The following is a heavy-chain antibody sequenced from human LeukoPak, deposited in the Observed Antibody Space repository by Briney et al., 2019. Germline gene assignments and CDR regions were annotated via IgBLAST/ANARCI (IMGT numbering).Heavy chain of an antibody. CDR1: GGSISSYY. Sequence: SESLSLTCSVSGGSISSYYWSWIRQPPGKGLEWIGYIYSSGSTNYNPSLKSRVTISGDTSKNQFSLKLTSVTAADTAVYYCASTAADYYSYYYYYMDVWGKGTTVTVSS. CDR2: IYSSGST. J-gene: IGHJ6*03. CDR3: ASTAADYYSYYYYYMDV. V-gene: IGHV4-4*09. D-gene: IGHD6-13*01.